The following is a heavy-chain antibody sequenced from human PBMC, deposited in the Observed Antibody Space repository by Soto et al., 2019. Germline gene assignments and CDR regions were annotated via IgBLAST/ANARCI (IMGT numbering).Heavy chain of an antibody. V-gene: IGHV3-30-3*01. CDR3: ARDPKTSGGQHWAFNYFDS. Sequence: PGGSLRLSCAASGFSFSISPMHWVRQAPGKXPEWVALISYDGTNKFYTDSVKGRFTISRDNSKSTPYLQVDSLRPEDAAVYYCARDPKTSGGQHWAFNYFDSWGQGTLVTVSS. CDR1: GFSFSISP. CDR2: ISYDGTNK. D-gene: IGHD7-27*01. J-gene: IGHJ4*02.